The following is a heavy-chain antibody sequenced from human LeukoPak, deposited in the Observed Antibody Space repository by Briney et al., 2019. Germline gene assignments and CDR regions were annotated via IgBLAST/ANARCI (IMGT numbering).Heavy chain of an antibody. CDR2: ISAYNGNT. CDR3: ARDLRLLWFGELTNGMDV. J-gene: IGHJ6*02. V-gene: IGHV1-18*01. D-gene: IGHD3-10*01. CDR1: GYTFTSYG. Sequence: GASVKVSCKASGYTFTSYGISWMRQAPGQGLEWMGWISAYNGNTNYAQKLQGRVTMTTDTSTSAAYMELRSLRSDDTAVYYCARDLRLLWFGELTNGMDVWGQGTTVTVSS.